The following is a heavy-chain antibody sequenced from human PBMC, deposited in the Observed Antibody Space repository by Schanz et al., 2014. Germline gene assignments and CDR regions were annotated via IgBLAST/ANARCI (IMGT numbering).Heavy chain of an antibody. Sequence: QEQLVQSGAEVKTTGDSVKVSCKASGYIIGGYYMHWVRQAPGVGPEWMGRIKPNTGGTQYAQKFQGRVTMTTAKSISTVYMELSRLRSDDTAVYYCARGREEDYARMAVWGQGTTVTVSS. CDR1: GYIIGGYY. CDR2: IKPNTGGT. D-gene: IGHD4-17*01. V-gene: IGHV1-2*06. CDR3: ARGREEDYARMAV. J-gene: IGHJ6*02.